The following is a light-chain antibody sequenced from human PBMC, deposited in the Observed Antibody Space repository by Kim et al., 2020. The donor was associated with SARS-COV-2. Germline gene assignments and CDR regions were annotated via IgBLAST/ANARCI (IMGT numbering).Light chain of an antibody. V-gene: IGKV1-5*03. J-gene: IGKJ4*01. CDR2: RAS. Sequence: SVGDRVTITSRASLSISGWLAWYQQKPGKAPRRLIYRASSLESGVPSRFSGSGSGTDFTLTISSLQSDDFATYYCQQYSSYSALTFGGGAKVDIK. CDR3: QQYSSYSALT. CDR1: LSISGW.